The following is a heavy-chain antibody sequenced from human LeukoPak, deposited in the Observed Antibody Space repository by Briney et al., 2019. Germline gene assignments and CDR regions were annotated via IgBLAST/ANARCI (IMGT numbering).Heavy chain of an antibody. J-gene: IGHJ6*02. CDR2: ISAYNGNT. CDR3: ARDFIQIAARRGYYYYGMDV. D-gene: IGHD6-6*01. V-gene: IGHV1-18*01. CDR1: GYTFTSYG. Sequence: GASVKVSCKASGYTFTSYGISWVRQAPGQGLEWMGWISAYNGNTNYAQKLQGRVTMTTDTSTSTAYMELRSLRSDDTAVYYCARDFIQIAARRGYYYYGMDVWGQGTLVTVSS.